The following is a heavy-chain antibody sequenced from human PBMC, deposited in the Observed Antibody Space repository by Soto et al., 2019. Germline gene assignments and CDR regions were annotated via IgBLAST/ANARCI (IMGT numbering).Heavy chain of an antibody. Sequence: SETLSLTCAVYGGYFSGYYLSWIRPPPGKGLEWIGEINHSGSTNYNPSLKSRVTISVDTSKNQFSLKLSSVTAADTAVYYCARGVPLTIFGVVTSKYYYYMDVWGKGTTVTVSS. CDR3: ARGVPLTIFGVVTSKYYYYMDV. CDR1: GGYFSGYY. J-gene: IGHJ6*03. V-gene: IGHV4-34*01. D-gene: IGHD3-3*01. CDR2: INHSGST.